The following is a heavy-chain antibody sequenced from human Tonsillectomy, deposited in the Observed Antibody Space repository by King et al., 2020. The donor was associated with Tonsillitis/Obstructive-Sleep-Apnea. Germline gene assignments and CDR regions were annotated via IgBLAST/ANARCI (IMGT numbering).Heavy chain of an antibody. CDR3: AKGGGSDDYGVYIDFDY. CDR2: ISGSGGST. V-gene: IGHV3-23*04. CDR1: GFTFSSYA. D-gene: IGHD4-17*01. J-gene: IGHJ4*02. Sequence: VQLVESGGGLVQPGGSLRLSCAASGFTFSSYAMSWVRQAPGKGLEWVSAISGSGGSTYYADSVKGRFTISRDNSKNTLYLQMNSLRAEDTAVYYCAKGGGSDDYGVYIDFDYWGQGTLVTVSS.